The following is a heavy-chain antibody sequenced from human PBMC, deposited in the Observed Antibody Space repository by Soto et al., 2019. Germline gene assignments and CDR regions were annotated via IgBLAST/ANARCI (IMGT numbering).Heavy chain of an antibody. CDR1: GYTFTSYG. V-gene: IGHV1-18*01. D-gene: IGHD3-16*01. J-gene: IGHJ3*02. CDR2: ISAYNGNT. Sequence: QVQLVQSGAEVKKPGASVKVSCKASGYTFTSYGISWVRQAPGQGLEWMGWISAYNGNTNYARKLQGRVTMTTDTSPSTAYMELRSLGCADTAVYYCAPMNIPGGGFAFDIWGQGTMVTVSS. CDR3: APMNIPGGGFAFDI.